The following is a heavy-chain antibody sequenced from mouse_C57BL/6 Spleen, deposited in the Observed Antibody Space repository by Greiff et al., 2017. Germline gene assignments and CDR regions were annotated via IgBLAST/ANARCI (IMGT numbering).Heavy chain of an antibody. CDR1: GYAFSSSW. V-gene: IGHV1-82*01. Sequence: QVQLQQSGPELVTPGASVKISCKASGYAFSSSWMNWVKQRPGKGLEWIGRIYPGDGDTNYNGKFKGKATLTADKSSSTAYMQLSSLTSEDSAVYFCARSGDYYAMDYWGQGTSVTVSS. D-gene: IGHD1-1*02. J-gene: IGHJ4*01. CDR2: IYPGDGDT. CDR3: ARSGDYYAMDY.